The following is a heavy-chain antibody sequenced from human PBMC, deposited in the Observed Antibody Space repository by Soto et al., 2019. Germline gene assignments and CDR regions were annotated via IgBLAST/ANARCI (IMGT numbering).Heavy chain of an antibody. V-gene: IGHV3-33*01. D-gene: IGHD5-12*01. CDR3: ARDASTGYSGSAYLPHYSDLDV. CDR1: GFTFSTYG. CDR2: IWYDGSNK. Sequence: QSGGSLRLSCAASGFTFSTYGMHWVRQSPGKGLEWVGIIWYDGSNKYYADSVKGRFTISRDNSKNTLYLQIKSLRAEDTGVYYCARDASTGYSGSAYLPHYSDLDVWGQGTTVTVSS. J-gene: IGHJ6*02.